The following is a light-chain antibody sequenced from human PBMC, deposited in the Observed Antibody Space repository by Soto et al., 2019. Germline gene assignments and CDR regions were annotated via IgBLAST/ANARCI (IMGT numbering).Light chain of an antibody. CDR3: QQYHSYPWT. CDR1: QSISGY. J-gene: IGKJ1*01. Sequence: DIQMTQSPSTLSASVGDTVTITCRARQSISGYLAWYQQKPGKAPNLLSLESGVPSRFIGSGSGTGFTLTISSLQPDDSASYDCQQYHSYPWTCGQGTRVEIK. V-gene: IGKV1-5*01.